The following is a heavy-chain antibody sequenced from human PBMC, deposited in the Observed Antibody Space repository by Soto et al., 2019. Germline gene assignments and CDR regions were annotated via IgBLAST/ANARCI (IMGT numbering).Heavy chain of an antibody. V-gene: IGHV3-15*07. Sequence: EVQLVESGGGLVQPGGSLRLSCAASGFTFSDAWMNWVRQAPGKGLEWFGRIKSKAGCGAIDYAAPVKGRLAISRDHSRDPPYPQRNTLKTNDTAVYNYTTHGYFGEAVLAFHFWGQGTMITVSS. D-gene: IGHD3-10*01. CDR1: GFTFSDAW. CDR2: IKSKAGCGAI. CDR3: TTHGYFGEAVLAFHF. J-gene: IGHJ3*01.